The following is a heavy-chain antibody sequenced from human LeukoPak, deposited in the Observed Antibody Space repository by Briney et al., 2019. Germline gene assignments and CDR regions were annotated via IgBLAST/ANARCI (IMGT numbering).Heavy chain of an antibody. CDR1: GVAVSSSY. CDR3: TRDSTTFPFGY. Sequence: GGSLRLSCAASGVAVSSSYMSWVRQAPGKGLEWVSIVYSDDIRYYVDSVKGRFSISRDTSRNTLYLQMNSLRADDTAVYYCTRDSTTFPFGYWGQGTLVTVSS. D-gene: IGHD4-11*01. V-gene: IGHV3-53*01. J-gene: IGHJ4*02. CDR2: VYSDDIR.